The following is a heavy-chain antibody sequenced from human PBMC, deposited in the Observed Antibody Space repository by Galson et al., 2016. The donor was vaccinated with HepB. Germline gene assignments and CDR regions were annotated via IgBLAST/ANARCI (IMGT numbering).Heavy chain of an antibody. CDR3: ARLSGLVGATFHYYFDS. Sequence: SLRLSCAASGFTIGYSGMHWVRQAPGKGLEWLAYISFDGGMKFYADSVKGRFTITRDDSRSTLYLQLDSLRFNDTGVYYCARLSGLVGATFHYYFDSWGQGTLVTVSS. CDR1: GFTIGYSG. V-gene: IGHV3-30*03. J-gene: IGHJ4*01. D-gene: IGHD1-26*01. CDR2: ISFDGGMK.